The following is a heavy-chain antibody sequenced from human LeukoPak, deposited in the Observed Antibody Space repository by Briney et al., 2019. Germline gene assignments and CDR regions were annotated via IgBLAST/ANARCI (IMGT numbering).Heavy chain of an antibody. V-gene: IGHV4-31*03. CDR2: IYYSGST. CDR3: ARDGAYGDYVGGSGLSFDY. D-gene: IGHD4-17*01. Sequence: SQTLSLTCTVSGGSISIGGYYWSWIRQHPGKGLEWIGYIYYSGSTYYNPSLKSRVTISVDTSKNQFSLKLSSVTAADTAVYYCARDGAYGDYVGGSGLSFDYWGQGTLVTVSS. J-gene: IGHJ4*02. CDR1: GGSISIGGYY.